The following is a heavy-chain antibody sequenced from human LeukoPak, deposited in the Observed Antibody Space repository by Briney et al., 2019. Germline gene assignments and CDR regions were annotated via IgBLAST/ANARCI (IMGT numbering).Heavy chain of an antibody. D-gene: IGHD6-13*01. Sequence: GGSLRLSCAASGFTFSSYGMSWVRQAPGKGLEWVSAISGSGGSTYYADSVKGRFTISRDNSKNTLYLQMNSLRAEDTAVYYCAKLGDSSSCCTDYWGQGTLVTVSS. J-gene: IGHJ4*02. CDR2: ISGSGGST. CDR3: AKLGDSSSCCTDY. CDR1: GFTFSSYG. V-gene: IGHV3-23*01.